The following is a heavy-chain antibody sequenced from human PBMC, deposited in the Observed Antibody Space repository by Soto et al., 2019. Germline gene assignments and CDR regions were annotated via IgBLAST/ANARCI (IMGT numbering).Heavy chain of an antibody. D-gene: IGHD7-27*01. CDR2: ISDDGSNK. V-gene: IGHV3-30*18. J-gene: IGHJ4*02. CDR3: AKDGPPPNWGSF. CDR1: GFTFSSHG. Sequence: QVQLVESGGGVVQPGRSLGLSCAASGFTFSSHGMHWVRQAPGKGLEWVTFISDDGSNKYYADSVKGRFTISRDNSKNTLYLQMNSLRAEDTAVYYCAKDGPPPNWGSFWGQGTLVTVSS.